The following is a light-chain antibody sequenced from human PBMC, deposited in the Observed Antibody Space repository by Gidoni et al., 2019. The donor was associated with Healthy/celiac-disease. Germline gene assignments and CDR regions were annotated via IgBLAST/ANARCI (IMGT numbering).Light chain of an antibody. CDR3: QQYYSTPGT. CDR1: QSVLYSSNNKNY. J-gene: IGKJ1*01. V-gene: IGKV4-1*01. CDR2: WAS. Sequence: DIVMTQSPDSLAVSLGERATINCKSSQSVLYSSNNKNYLAWYQQKPGQPPKLLIYWASTRESGVPDRFSGSGSGTDFTLTISSLQAEDVAVYYCQQYYSTPGTFGHXTKVEIK.